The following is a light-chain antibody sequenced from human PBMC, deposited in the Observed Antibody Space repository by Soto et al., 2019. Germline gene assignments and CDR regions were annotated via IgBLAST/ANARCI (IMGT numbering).Light chain of an antibody. J-gene: IGKJ2*01. CDR2: GAS. Sequence: EIVLTQSAGTLSLSPGERATLSCRASQSVSNNYLAWYQKKPVQAPRLLIYGASTRASDIPERFSGSGSGTDLTLTISRLEPADLAVYYCQHYGSSPPYTFGQGTKLQIK. CDR3: QHYGSSPPYT. CDR1: QSVSNNY. V-gene: IGKV3-20*01.